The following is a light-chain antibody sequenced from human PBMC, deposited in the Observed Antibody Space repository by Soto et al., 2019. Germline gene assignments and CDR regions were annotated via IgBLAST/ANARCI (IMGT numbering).Light chain of an antibody. J-gene: IGLJ2*01. V-gene: IGLV1-47*01. CDR2: RNN. CDR3: AAWDDSLSGRV. CDR1: SSNIGSNY. Sequence: QSVLTQPPSASGTPGQRVTISCSGSSSNIGSNYVYWYQHLPGTAPKLLIYRNNQRPSGVPDRFSGSKSGTSASLAISGIRSEDEADYYCAAWDDSLSGRVFGGGTQLTVL.